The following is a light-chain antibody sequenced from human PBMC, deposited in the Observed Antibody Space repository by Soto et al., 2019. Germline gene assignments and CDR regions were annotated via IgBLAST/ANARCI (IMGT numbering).Light chain of an antibody. V-gene: IGKV3-20*01. CDR1: QSVSSSY. CDR2: GAS. Sequence: EIVLTQSPGTLSLSPGERATLSCRASQSVSSSYLAWYQQKPGQAPRLLIYGASSRATGIPDRFSGSGSGTDFTLTISRLAPEDFAVYYCPQYGSSPWTF. J-gene: IGKJ1*01. CDR3: PQYGSSPWT.